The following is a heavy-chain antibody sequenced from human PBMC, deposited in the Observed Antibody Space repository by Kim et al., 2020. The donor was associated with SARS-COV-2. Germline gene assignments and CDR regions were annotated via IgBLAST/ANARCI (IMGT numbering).Heavy chain of an antibody. CDR3: SRSTVGAYFDY. D-gene: IGHD1-26*01. Sequence: STYYADSVKGRYTISRDIPNDALYLQMNSRRADDTAVYYCSRSTVGAYFDYWGQGSLVSVSS. J-gene: IGHJ4*02. V-gene: IGHV3-53*01. CDR2: ST.